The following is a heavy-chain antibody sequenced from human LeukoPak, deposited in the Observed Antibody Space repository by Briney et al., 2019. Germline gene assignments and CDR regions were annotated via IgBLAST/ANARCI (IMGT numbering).Heavy chain of an antibody. V-gene: IGHV1-8*01. Sequence: GASVKVSCKTCGYSFTNYDINWVRQATGQGLEWMGWMSPNSGKTGYAQKFQGRVTMTKNTSMSTAYMELSSLTSEDTAVYYCARGRESSKLTSGFQSFDWLSDSFDLWGQGTIVTVSS. CDR3: ARGRESSKLTSGFQSFDWLSDSFDL. J-gene: IGHJ3*01. D-gene: IGHD3-9*01. CDR1: GYSFTNYD. CDR2: MSPNSGKT.